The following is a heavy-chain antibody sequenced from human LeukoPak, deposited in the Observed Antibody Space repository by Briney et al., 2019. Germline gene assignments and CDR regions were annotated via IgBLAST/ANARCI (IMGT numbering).Heavy chain of an antibody. V-gene: IGHV3-23*01. CDR2: ISPSGGIT. J-gene: IGHJ4*02. CDR3: AKDWDDYYGSGSYFDY. CDR1: GFTFSSHG. D-gene: IGHD3-10*01. Sequence: GGSLRLSCAASGFTFSSHGMNWVRQAPGKGLEWVSGISPSGGITYYTDSVKGRLTMSRGNSKNTLYLQMNSLRAEDTAVYYCAKDWDDYYGSGSYFDYWGQGTLVTVSS.